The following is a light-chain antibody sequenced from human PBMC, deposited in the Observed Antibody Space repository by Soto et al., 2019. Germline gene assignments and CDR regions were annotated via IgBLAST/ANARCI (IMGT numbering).Light chain of an antibody. Sequence: QSVLTQPPSVSGAPGQRVTISCTGSSSNIGAGYDVHWYQQLPGTAPKLLIYGNSNRPSGVPDRFSGSKSGPSASLAITGLQDEDEADDYCQSYDSSLSVVFGGGTQLTVL. CDR1: SSNIGAGYD. CDR3: QSYDSSLSVV. CDR2: GNS. V-gene: IGLV1-40*01. J-gene: IGLJ2*01.